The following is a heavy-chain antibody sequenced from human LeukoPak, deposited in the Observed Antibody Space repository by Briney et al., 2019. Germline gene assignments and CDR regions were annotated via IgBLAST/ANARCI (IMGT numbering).Heavy chain of an antibody. J-gene: IGHJ4*02. Sequence: SETLSLTCSVSGGSISSNTYSWGWVRQPPGEGLEWIGSISNSGSTYYNPSLKGRLTISVDTSKNQFSPKLTSVTAADTAVYYCGSVDRGWFGVGDYWGQGTLVTVSS. CDR2: ISNSGST. D-gene: IGHD3-10*01. CDR1: GGSISSNTYS. CDR3: GSVDRGWFGVGDY. V-gene: IGHV4-39*01.